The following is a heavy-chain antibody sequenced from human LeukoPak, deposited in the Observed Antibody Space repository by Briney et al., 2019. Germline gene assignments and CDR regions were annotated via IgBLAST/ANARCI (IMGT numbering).Heavy chain of an antibody. CDR2: ISGSGGST. V-gene: IGHV3-23*01. D-gene: IGHD3-10*01. Sequence: PGGSLRLSCAASGFTFSSYWMHWVRQVPGKGLEWVSAISGSGGSTYYADSVKGRFTISRDNSKNTLYLQMNSLRAEDTAVYYCAKVGVRGRGPWGQGTLVTVSS. CDR1: GFTFSSYW. CDR3: AKVGVRGRGP. J-gene: IGHJ5*02.